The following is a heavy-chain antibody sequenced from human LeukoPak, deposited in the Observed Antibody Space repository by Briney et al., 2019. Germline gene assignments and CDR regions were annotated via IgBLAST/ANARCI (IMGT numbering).Heavy chain of an antibody. CDR1: GGSFSGYS. CDR3: ARGSATGLAY. V-gene: IGHV4-34*01. D-gene: IGHD1-1*01. Sequence: SETLSLTCAVYGGSFSGYSWTWIRQPPGKGLEWIGEIDRSGSTNYNPALKSRLTISVDTSKNQFSLELSSVTAADTAVYYCARGSATGLAYWGQGTLVTVSS. J-gene: IGHJ4*02. CDR2: IDRSGST.